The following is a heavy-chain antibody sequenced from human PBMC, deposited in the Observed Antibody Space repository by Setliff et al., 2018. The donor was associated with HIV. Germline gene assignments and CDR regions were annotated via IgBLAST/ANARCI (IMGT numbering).Heavy chain of an antibody. J-gene: IGHJ3*02. V-gene: IGHV1-18*01. D-gene: IGHD6-19*01. CDR2: TSGFNGNT. CDR3: ARVPYRSAWFSGGHDAFDI. CDR1: GYSFARYG. Sequence: ASVKVSCKASGYSFARYGLSWVRQAPGQGIEWMGWTSGFNGNTKYAQSFQDRVAMTTETATSTDYREMRCLRSDDTAVYFCARVPYRSAWFSGGHDAFDIWGQGTMVTVSS.